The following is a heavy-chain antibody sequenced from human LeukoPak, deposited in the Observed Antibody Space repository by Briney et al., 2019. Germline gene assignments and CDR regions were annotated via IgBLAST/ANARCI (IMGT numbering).Heavy chain of an antibody. Sequence: PGGSLRLSCAASGFTFSSYGMHWVRQAPGKGLEWVAFIRYDGSNKYYADSVKGRFTISRDNSKNTLYLQMNSLRAEDTAVYYCAKTFYCGGDCYDFDYWGQGTLVTVSS. CDR1: GFTFSSYG. V-gene: IGHV3-30*02. D-gene: IGHD2-21*01. J-gene: IGHJ4*02. CDR2: IRYDGSNK. CDR3: AKTFYCGGDCYDFDY.